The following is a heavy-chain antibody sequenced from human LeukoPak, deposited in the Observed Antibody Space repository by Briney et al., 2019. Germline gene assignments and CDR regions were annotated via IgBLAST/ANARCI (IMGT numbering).Heavy chain of an antibody. J-gene: IGHJ4*02. V-gene: IGHV3-53*01. CDR2: IYSGGRT. CDR3: GRQGIYASGNLDY. Sequence: PGGSLRLSCAASGFTVSSNYMSWVRQAPGKGLEWVSVIYSGGRTYYADSVKGRFAISRDNSKNTLYLQMDSLRAEDTAVYYCGRQGIYASGNLDYWGQGTLVTVSS. CDR1: GFTVSSNY. D-gene: IGHD3-10*01.